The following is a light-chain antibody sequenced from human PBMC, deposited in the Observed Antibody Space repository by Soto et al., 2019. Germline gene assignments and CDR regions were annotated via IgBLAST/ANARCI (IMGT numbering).Light chain of an antibody. CDR2: SNI. CDR3: SVWNDTPHADV. Sequence: QSVLPQPASASGTPGQRVTISCSGSSSNIGGNNVNWYQQLPGTAPKLVIYSNIQRPSGVPDRFSGSKSGTSASLAISGLLSDDEADYYCSVWNDTPHADVFGPGTKVTVL. V-gene: IGLV1-44*01. J-gene: IGLJ1*01. CDR1: SSNIGGNN.